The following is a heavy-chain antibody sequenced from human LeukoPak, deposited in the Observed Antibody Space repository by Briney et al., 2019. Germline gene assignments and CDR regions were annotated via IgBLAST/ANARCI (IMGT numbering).Heavy chain of an antibody. Sequence: SETLSLTCTVSGGSISSNYWSWIRQPPGKGLEWIGYIYYSGSTNYNPSLKSRVTISVDTSKNQFSLKLSFVTAADTAVYYCARQDYGGNSSDAFDIWGQGTMVTVSS. CDR3: ARQDYGGNSSDAFDI. CDR1: GGSISSNY. D-gene: IGHD4-23*01. V-gene: IGHV4-59*08. J-gene: IGHJ3*02. CDR2: IYYSGST.